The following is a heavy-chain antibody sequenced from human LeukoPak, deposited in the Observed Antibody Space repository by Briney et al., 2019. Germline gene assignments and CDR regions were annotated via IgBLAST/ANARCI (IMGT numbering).Heavy chain of an antibody. Sequence: ASVKVSCKASVYTFTGHYMHWVRQAAGQGLEWMGRINPNSGGTNYAQKFQGRVTMTRDTSISTAYMELSRLRSDDTAVYYCARGATAGTGDLGYWGQGTLVTVSS. CDR1: VYTFTGHY. CDR2: INPNSGGT. CDR3: ARGATAGTGDLGY. V-gene: IGHV1-2*06. D-gene: IGHD7-27*01. J-gene: IGHJ4*02.